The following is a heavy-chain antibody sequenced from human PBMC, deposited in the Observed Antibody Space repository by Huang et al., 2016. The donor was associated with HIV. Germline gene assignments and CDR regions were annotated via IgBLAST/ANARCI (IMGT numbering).Heavy chain of an antibody. V-gene: IGHV2-5*01. CDR1: GFSLTTTGVG. CDR3: AHSTDASAATFYFDF. Sequence: QITLRESGPALVKPTQTLTLTCTFSGFSLTTTGVGVGWIRQPPGHALEWLAFSSSNGDWRYSPSLSSRLTITKDTSKNQVVLTMTNMDPVDTATYYCAHSTDASAATFYFDFWGQGTLVAVSS. D-gene: IGHD6-25*01. CDR2: SSSNGDW. J-gene: IGHJ4*02.